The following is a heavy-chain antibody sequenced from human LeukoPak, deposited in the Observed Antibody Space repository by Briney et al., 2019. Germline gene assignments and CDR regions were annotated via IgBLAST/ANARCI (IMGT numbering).Heavy chain of an antibody. D-gene: IGHD2-15*01. CDR1: GFTFSGYS. Sequence: GGSRRLSCAASGFTFSGYSMNWVRQAPGKGLEWVSSISSSSSYIYYADSVKGRFTISRDNAKKSLYLQMNSLRAEDTAVYYCEREYYCSGGSCYPRAFDIWGQGTMVTISS. V-gene: IGHV3-21*01. CDR2: ISSSSSYI. J-gene: IGHJ3*02. CDR3: EREYYCSGGSCYPRAFDI.